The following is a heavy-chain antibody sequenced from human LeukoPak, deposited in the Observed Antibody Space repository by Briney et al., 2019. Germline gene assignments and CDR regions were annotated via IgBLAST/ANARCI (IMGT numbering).Heavy chain of an antibody. J-gene: IGHJ4*02. V-gene: IGHV3-21*01. CDR2: ISSSGSYR. D-gene: IGHD2-15*01. CDR1: GFTFSTYS. CDR3: AKCSGGSYYHSDDY. Sequence: KPGGSLRLSCAGAGFTFSTYSMNWVRLAPGKGLEWVSSISSSGSYRYYADSVKGRFTISRDNAKKSLYLQMNSLRAEDTAVYYCAKCSGGSYYHSDDYWGQGTLVTVSS.